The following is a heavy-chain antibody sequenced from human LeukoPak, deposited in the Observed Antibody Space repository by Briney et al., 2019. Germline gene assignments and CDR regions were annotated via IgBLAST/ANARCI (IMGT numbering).Heavy chain of an antibody. Sequence: GGSLRLSCAASGFTFSSWSINWVRQAPGKGPEWVSSISGDGSYIFYADSVRGRFTISRDNAKISLYLQMNSLRADDTAVYYCATATNGFRRGFDYWGQGTLVTVSS. J-gene: IGHJ4*02. V-gene: IGHV3-21*01. CDR1: GFTFSSWS. CDR3: ATATNGFRRGFDY. D-gene: IGHD2-8*01. CDR2: ISGDGSYI.